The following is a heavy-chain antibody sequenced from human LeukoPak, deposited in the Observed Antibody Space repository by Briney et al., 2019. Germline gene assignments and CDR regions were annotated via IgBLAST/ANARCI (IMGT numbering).Heavy chain of an antibody. D-gene: IGHD4-11*01. CDR2: ISGSGGST. V-gene: IGHV3-23*01. CDR3: AKETLDYSNVGSYFDY. Sequence: PGGSLRLSCAASGFTVSSNYMSWVRQAPGKGLEWVSVISGSGGSTYYADSVKGRFTISRDNSKNTLYLQMNSLRAEDTAVYYCAKETLDYSNVGSYFDYWGQGTLVTVSS. CDR1: GFTVSSNY. J-gene: IGHJ4*02.